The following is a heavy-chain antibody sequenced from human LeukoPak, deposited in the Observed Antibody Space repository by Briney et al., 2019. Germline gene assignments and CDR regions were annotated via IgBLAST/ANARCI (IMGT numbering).Heavy chain of an antibody. D-gene: IGHD3-22*01. CDR2: IYYSGST. J-gene: IGHJ3*02. CDR1: GGSISSSSYY. V-gene: IGHV4-39*07. CDR3: ARVPQNYYDSSGYYAFDI. Sequence: PSETLSLTCTVSGGSISSSSYYWGWIRQPPGKGLEWIGTIYYSGSTYYNPSLKSRITISVDTSKNQFSLKLSSVTAADTAVYYCARVPQNYYDSSGYYAFDIWGQGTMVTVSS.